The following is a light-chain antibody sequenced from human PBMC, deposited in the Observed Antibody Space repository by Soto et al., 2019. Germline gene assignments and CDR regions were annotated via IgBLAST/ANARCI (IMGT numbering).Light chain of an antibody. CDR2: SAS. J-gene: IGKJ5*01. Sequence: ETLMTQSPATLSVSPGERATLSCRASQYISNFLAWYQQKPGQGPRLLIYSASSRATGIPARFSGSGSGTEFTLTISSLQSEDFAIYYCLQYNNWPPATFGQGIRLEIK. CDR1: QYISNF. V-gene: IGKV3-15*01. CDR3: LQYNNWPPAT.